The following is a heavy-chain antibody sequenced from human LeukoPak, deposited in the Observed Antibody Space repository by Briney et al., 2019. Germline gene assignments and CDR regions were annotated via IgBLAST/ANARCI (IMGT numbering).Heavy chain of an antibody. CDR3: ARHTTVVPPHYFDY. V-gene: IGHV4-38-2*02. J-gene: IGHJ4*02. CDR2: IYHSGST. Sequence: SETLSLTCTVSGYSISSGYYWGWIRQPPGKGLEWIASIYHSGSTYCNPSLKSRVNISVGTSKNQISLKLSSVTAADTAVYYCARHTTVVPPHYFDYWGQGTLVTVSS. D-gene: IGHD4-23*01. CDR1: GYSISSGYY.